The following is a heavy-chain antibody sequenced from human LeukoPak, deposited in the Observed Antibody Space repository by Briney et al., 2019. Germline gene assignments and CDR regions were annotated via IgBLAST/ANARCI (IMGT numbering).Heavy chain of an antibody. CDR1: GGSFSGYY. J-gene: IGHJ4*02. CDR3: ARAKRRAHFDY. Sequence: PSETLSLTCAVYGGSFSGYYWSWIRQPPGKGLEWIGEINHSGSTNYNPSLKSRATISVDTPKNQFSLKLSSVTAADTAVYYCARAKRRAHFDYWGQGTLVTVSS. D-gene: IGHD4/OR15-4a*01. V-gene: IGHV4-34*01. CDR2: INHSGST.